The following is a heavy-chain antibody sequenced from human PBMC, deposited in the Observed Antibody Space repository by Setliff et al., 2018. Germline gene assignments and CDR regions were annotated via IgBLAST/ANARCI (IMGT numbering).Heavy chain of an antibody. CDR3: ARLGAPASHDAFDI. V-gene: IGHV5-51*01. CDR1: GYSFSTHW. Sequence: GESLKISCKGSGYSFSTHWIGWVRQMPGKGLEWMGIVFSGDPDTRYSPSFQGQVTMSADKSINTAYLQWSSLKASDTAMYYCARLGAPASHDAFDIWGQGTMVTVSS. D-gene: IGHD6-25*01. J-gene: IGHJ3*02. CDR2: VFSGDPDT.